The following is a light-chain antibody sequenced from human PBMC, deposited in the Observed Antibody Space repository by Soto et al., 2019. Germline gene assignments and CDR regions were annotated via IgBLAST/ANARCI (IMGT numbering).Light chain of an antibody. V-gene: IGKV1-39*01. Sequence: DIRMTQSPSSLSSSVIDRFTITCRASQSVRSYLNWYQQKPGKAPKLLIFAASSLQSGTPSRFSGSGSGTDFTLTISTLQPEDFATYYCQQSYSTPWTFGQGTKVDIK. CDR1: QSVRSY. CDR3: QQSYSTPWT. J-gene: IGKJ1*01. CDR2: AAS.